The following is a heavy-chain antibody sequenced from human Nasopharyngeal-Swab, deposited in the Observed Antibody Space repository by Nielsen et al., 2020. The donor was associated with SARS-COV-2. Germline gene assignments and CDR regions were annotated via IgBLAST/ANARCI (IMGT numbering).Heavy chain of an antibody. CDR2: IATPTGHP. D-gene: IGHD5-18*01. J-gene: IGHJ5*02. CDR3: VRDQAMARPNWFDP. CDR1: GYTFTRYA. V-gene: IGHV7-4-1*02. Sequence: ASVKASCKASGYTFTRYAINWLRQAPGQGPEWMGWIATPTGHPTYAQGFTGRFVFSLDTSVATAYLHINSLKTEDTAIHYCVRDQAMARPNWFDPWGQGTLVTVSS.